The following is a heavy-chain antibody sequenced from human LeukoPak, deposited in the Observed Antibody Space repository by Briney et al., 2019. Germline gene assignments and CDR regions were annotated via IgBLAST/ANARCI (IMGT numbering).Heavy chain of an antibody. CDR2: IYYSGST. J-gene: IGHJ4*02. Sequence: ASETLSLTCTVSSGSLNSYYWSWIRQPPGKGLEWIGFIYYSGSTNYNPSLKSRVTISVNTSKNQFSLKLSSVTDEDTVVYYCARDLRGSSCYDYWGQGTLVTVSS. CDR3: ARDLRGSSCYDY. V-gene: IGHV4-59*01. D-gene: IGHD2-2*01. CDR1: SGSLNSYY.